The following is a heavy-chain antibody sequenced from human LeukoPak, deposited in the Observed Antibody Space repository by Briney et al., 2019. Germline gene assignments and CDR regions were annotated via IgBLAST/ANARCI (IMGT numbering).Heavy chain of an antibody. CDR3: ARLNPPYGSGSYVFDY. V-gene: IGHV7-4-1*02. D-gene: IGHD3-10*01. CDR1: GYTFTSYA. J-gene: IGHJ4*02. Sequence: GASVKVSFKASGYTFTSYAMNWVRQAPGQGLEWMGWINTNTGNPTYAQGFTGRFVFSLDTSVSTAYLQISSLKAEDTAVYYCARLNPPYGSGSYVFDYWGQGTLVTVSS. CDR2: INTNTGNP.